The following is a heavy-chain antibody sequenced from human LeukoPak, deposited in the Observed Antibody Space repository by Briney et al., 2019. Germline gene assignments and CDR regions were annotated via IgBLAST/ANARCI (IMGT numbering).Heavy chain of an antibody. CDR2: ISYDGSNK. CDR1: GFTFSSYA. Sequence: GGSLRLSCAASGFTFSSYAMHWVRQAPGKGLEWVAVISYDGSNKYYADSVKGRFTISRDNSKNTLFVQMNSLSAEDTAVYYCARGGDDFWSGFSRFDYWGQGTLVTVSS. J-gene: IGHJ4*02. D-gene: IGHD3-3*01. V-gene: IGHV3-30*04. CDR3: ARGGDDFWSGFSRFDY.